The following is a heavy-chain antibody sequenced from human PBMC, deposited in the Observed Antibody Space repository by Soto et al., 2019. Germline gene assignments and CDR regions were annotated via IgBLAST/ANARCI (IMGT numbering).Heavy chain of an antibody. V-gene: IGHV3-30-3*01. CDR2: ISHDGSHE. CDR3: ARNSDHRLRRGWLDP. D-gene: IGHD1-26*01. J-gene: IGHJ5*02. Sequence: QGPLLESGGGVVQPGRSLRLSCAASGLSFSSSAMHWVRQAPGKGLEWVAMISHDGSHEYYGDSVKGRFSVSRDNSQSSLHLQMNSLRVADTPVYFCARNSDHRLRRGWLDPWGQGTLVTVSS. CDR1: GLSFSSSA.